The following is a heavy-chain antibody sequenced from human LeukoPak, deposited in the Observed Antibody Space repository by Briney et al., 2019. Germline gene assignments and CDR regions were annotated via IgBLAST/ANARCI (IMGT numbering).Heavy chain of an antibody. J-gene: IGHJ4*02. CDR1: GFTFSSYA. V-gene: IGHV3-30-3*01. D-gene: IGHD6-13*01. Sequence: PGRSLRLSCAASGFTFSSYAMHWFRQAPGKGLEWVAVISYDGSNKYYADSVKGRFTISRDNSKNTLYLQMNSLRAEDTAVYYCAREGIGIAAAGIDYWGQGTLVTVSS. CDR3: AREGIGIAAAGIDY. CDR2: ISYDGSNK.